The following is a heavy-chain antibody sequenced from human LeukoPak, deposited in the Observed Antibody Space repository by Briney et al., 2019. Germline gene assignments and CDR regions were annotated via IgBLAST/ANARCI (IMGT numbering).Heavy chain of an antibody. V-gene: IGHV3-74*01. CDR2: INSDGSST. J-gene: IGHJ3*02. D-gene: IGHD5-12*01. Sequence: GGSLRLSCAASGFTFSSYWMHWVRQAPGKGLVWVSRINSDGSSTSYADSVKGRFTISRDNAKNTLYLQMNSLRAEDTAVYYCARDRYGYSGYDDDAFDIWGQGTMVTVSS. CDR3: ARDRYGYSGYDDDAFDI. CDR1: GFTFSSYW.